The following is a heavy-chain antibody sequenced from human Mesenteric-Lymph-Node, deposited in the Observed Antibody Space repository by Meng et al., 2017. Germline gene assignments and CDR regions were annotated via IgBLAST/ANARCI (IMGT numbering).Heavy chain of an antibody. J-gene: IGHJ4*02. D-gene: IGHD2-15*01. CDR2: IYYSGST. CDR3: ARGGWSLDY. CDR1: GGSIRSYY. Sequence: QVQLQESGPGLGKPSERLSLTCTVSGGSIRSYYWSWIRQPPGKGLEWIGYIYYSGSTNYNPSLKSRVTISVDTSKNQFSLNLSSVTAADTAVYYCARGGWSLDYWGQGTLVTVSS. V-gene: IGHV4-59*08.